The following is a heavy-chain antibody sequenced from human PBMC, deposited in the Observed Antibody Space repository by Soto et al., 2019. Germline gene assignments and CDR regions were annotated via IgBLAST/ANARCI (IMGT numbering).Heavy chain of an antibody. CDR1: GFMFGTYW. CDR3: VRDDAFDNENGFDI. CDR2: IKHDGNEK. J-gene: IGHJ3*02. D-gene: IGHD3-3*02. Sequence: GGSLRLSCAATGFMFGTYWMSWVRQAPGKGLEWVANIKHDGNEKYYADSVKGRFTVSRDNVKNFLHLQMSSLRGDDTGVYFCVRDDAFDNENGFDIWGQGTMVTVSS. V-gene: IGHV3-7*01.